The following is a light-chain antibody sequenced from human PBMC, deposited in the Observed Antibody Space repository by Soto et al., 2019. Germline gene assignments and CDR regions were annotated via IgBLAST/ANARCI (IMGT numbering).Light chain of an antibody. J-gene: IGLJ1*01. CDR3: FSFTTTSTHV. CDR1: SXDIGAYDY. V-gene: IGLV2-14*01. Sequence: QSALTQPASLSGSPGQSITISCTGTSXDIGAYDYVSWFQQHPGKAPKLMISEVNNRPSGVSNRFSGSKSGNTAYLTISGLQVEDEADYFCFSFTTTSTHVFGTGTKVTVL. CDR2: EVN.